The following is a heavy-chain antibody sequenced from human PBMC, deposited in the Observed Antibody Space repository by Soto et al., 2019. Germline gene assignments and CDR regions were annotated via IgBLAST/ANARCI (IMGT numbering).Heavy chain of an antibody. CDR3: ARTSGNVLRYFDWLFTFAY. V-gene: IGHV4-39*01. CDR2: IYYSGST. J-gene: IGHJ4*02. CDR1: GGSISSSSYY. D-gene: IGHD3-9*01. Sequence: SETLSLTCTVSGGSISSSSYYWGWIRQPPGKGLEWIGSIYYSGSTYYNPSLKSRVTISVDTSKNQFSLKLSSVTAADTAVYYCARTSGNVLRYFDWLFTFAYWGQATLVTVLL.